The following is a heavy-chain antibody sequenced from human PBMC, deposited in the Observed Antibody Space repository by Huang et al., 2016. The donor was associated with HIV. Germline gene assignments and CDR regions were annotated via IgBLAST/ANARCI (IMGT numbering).Heavy chain of an antibody. J-gene: IGHJ4*02. V-gene: IGHV1-8*01. Sequence: QVQLVQSGPEVKKPGASVKVSCQTSGYIFSNYDINWVRQAPGQGLQWMGWLNPNIGKTAYGQNCQGRVTLTRSTSTGAAYMVLNSLTSQDTAVYYCARLTSGWYQDYWGQGTLVTVSS. CDR3: ARLTSGWYQDY. CDR1: GYIFSNYD. CDR2: LNPNIGKT. D-gene: IGHD6-19*01.